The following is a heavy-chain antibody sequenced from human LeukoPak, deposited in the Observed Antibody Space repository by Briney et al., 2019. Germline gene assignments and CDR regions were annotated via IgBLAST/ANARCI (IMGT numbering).Heavy chain of an antibody. D-gene: IGHD2-15*01. V-gene: IGHV4-34*01. CDR2: INHSGST. J-gene: IGHJ4*02. CDR3: AXXXXXXXXSCLXMRRGYYFDY. CDR1: GGSFSGYY. Sequence: SETLSLTCAVYGGSFSGYYWSWIRQPPGKGLEWIGEINHSGSTNYNPSLKSRVTISVDTSKNQFSLKLSSVTAADTAVYYCAXXXXXXXXSCLXMRRGYYFDYWGQGTLVTVSS.